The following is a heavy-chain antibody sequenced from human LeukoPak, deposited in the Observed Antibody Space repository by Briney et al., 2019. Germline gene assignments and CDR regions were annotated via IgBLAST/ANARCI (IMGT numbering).Heavy chain of an antibody. CDR3: ARDPNYYGSGSYFAYFDQ. Sequence: GGSLRLSCAASGFSFSTHDMHWVRQVPGKGLEWVSAINPAGDTHYPDSVKGRFTISRDNSKNTLYLQMNSLRAEDTAVYYCARDPNYYGSGSYFAYFDQWGQGTLVTVSS. CDR2: INPAGDT. J-gene: IGHJ4*02. CDR1: GFSFSTHD. D-gene: IGHD3-10*01. V-gene: IGHV3-13*01.